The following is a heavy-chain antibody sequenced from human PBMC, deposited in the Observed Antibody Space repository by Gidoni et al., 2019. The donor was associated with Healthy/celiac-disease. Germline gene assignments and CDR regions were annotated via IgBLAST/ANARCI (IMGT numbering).Heavy chain of an antibody. D-gene: IGHD2-15*01. CDR3: AKDLGVSGGSEHFDL. V-gene: IGHV3-23*04. J-gene: IGHJ2*01. CDR2: ISGRGGST. Sequence: EVQLVESGGGLVQPGGALRLSCAASGFTFRSYAMSWVRQAPGKGLVWVSAISGRGGSTYYAASVKGRFTISRDNSKNTLYLQMNSLRAEDTAVYYCAKDLGVSGGSEHFDLWGRGTLVTVSS. CDR1: GFTFRSYA.